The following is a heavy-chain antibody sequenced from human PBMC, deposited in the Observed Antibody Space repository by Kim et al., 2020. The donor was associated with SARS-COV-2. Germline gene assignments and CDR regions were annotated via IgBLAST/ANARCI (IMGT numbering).Heavy chain of an antibody. J-gene: IGHJ4*02. CDR3: ARGTAMATPY. V-gene: IGHV1-69*01. D-gene: IGHD5-18*01. CDR2: TA. Sequence: TANYARRFQGRVTISADESTSTAYMELSSLRSEDTAVYYCARGTAMATPYWGQGTLVTVSS.